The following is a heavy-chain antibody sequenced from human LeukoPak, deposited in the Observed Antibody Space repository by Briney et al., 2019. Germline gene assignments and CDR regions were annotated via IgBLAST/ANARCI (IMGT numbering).Heavy chain of an antibody. CDR1: GFTFSSYS. V-gene: IGHV3-21*01. Sequence: GGSLRLSCAAPGFTFSSYSMNWVRQAPGKGLEWVSSISSSSSYIYYADSVKGRFTISRDNAKNSLYLQMNSLRAEDTAVYYCARDDGVEVVGATTPPGDYWGQGTLVTVSS. CDR3: ARDDGVEVVGATTPPGDY. CDR2: ISSSSSYI. J-gene: IGHJ4*02. D-gene: IGHD1-26*01.